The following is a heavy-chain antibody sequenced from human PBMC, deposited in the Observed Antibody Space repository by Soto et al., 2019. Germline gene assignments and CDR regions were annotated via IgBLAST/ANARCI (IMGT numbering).Heavy chain of an antibody. CDR2: ISYDGSNK. V-gene: IGHV3-30-3*01. Sequence: QVQLVESGGGVVQPGRSLRLSCAASGFTFSSYAMHCVRQAPGKGLEWVAVISYDGSNKYYADSVKGRFTISRDNSKNTLYLQMNSLRAEDTAVYYCARDRMKQQLVLIFDYWGQGTLVTVSS. CDR3: ARDRMKQQLVLIFDY. D-gene: IGHD6-13*01. J-gene: IGHJ4*02. CDR1: GFTFSSYA.